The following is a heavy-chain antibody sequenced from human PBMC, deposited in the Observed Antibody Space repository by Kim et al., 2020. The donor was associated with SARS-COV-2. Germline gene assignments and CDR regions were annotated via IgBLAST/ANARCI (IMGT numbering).Heavy chain of an antibody. V-gene: IGHV3-23*01. CDR2: SSGSGFT. D-gene: IGHD2-21*01. CDR1: GFTFSTYA. Sequence: GGSLRLSCAASGFTFSTYAMRWVRQAPGKGLEHVSGSSGSGFTYYTDAVKGRCTISRDNSKNILYLQMNSLRAEDTAVYYCATMLSIVEYYCFVMDVWG. J-gene: IGHJ6*02. CDR3: ATMLSIVEYYCFVMDV.